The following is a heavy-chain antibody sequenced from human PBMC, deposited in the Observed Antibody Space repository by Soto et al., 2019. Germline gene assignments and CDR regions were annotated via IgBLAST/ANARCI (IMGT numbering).Heavy chain of an antibody. CDR2: ISSSSSYI. CDR1: GFTFSSYS. D-gene: IGHD1-26*01. CDR3: ASVHPSATYHLCYLDL. Sequence: TGGSLRLSCAASGFTFSSYSMNWVRQAPGKGLEWVSSISSSSSYIYYADSVKGRFTISRDNAKNSLYLQMNSLRAEDTAVYYCASVHPSATYHLCYLDLRGRRTLAT. J-gene: IGHJ2*01. V-gene: IGHV3-21*01.